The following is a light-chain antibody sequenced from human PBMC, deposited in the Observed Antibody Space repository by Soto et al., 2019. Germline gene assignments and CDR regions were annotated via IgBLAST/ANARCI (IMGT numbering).Light chain of an antibody. CDR1: QAIRED. CDR3: LQDYTFPYT. J-gene: IGKJ2*01. CDR2: AAS. V-gene: IGKV1-6*01. Sequence: AIQMTQSPSSLSASVGDRVTITCRASQAIREDLSWYQQKPGKAPTVLISAASTLESGVPLRFSGSGSGIDFTLTISSLKPEDVATSYCLQDYTFPYTFGKETKLEIK.